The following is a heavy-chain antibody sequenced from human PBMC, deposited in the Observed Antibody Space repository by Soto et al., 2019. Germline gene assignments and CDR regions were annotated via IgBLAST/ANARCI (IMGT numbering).Heavy chain of an antibody. CDR3: ARSWGMDWGTYDY. Sequence: LSLTCAVSCGSISSSNWWSWVRQPPGKGLEWIGEIYHSGSTNYNPSLKSRVTISVDKSKNQFSLKLSSVTAADTAVYYCARSWGMDWGTYDYWGQGTLVTVSS. J-gene: IGHJ4*02. CDR1: CGSISSSNW. CDR2: IYHSGST. D-gene: IGHD3-16*01. V-gene: IGHV4-4*02.